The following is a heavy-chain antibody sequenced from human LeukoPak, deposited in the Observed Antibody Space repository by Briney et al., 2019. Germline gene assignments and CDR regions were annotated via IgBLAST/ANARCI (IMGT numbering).Heavy chain of an antibody. V-gene: IGHV1-18*04. CDR3: ARDVEGYSYVNGY. J-gene: IGHJ4*02. CDR1: GYTFTGYY. Sequence: ASVTVSCKASGYTFTGYYMHWVRQAPGQGLEWMGWISAYNGNTNYAQKLQGRVTMTTDTSTSTAYMELRSLRSDDTAVYYCARDVEGYSYVNGYWGQGTLVTVSS. D-gene: IGHD5-18*01. CDR2: ISAYNGNT.